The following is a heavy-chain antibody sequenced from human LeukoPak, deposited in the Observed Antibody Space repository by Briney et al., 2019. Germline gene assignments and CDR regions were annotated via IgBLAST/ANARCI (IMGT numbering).Heavy chain of an antibody. V-gene: IGHV1-2*02. CDR2: INPNSGGT. J-gene: IGHJ2*01. Sequence: ASVKVSCKASGYTFTGHYMHWVRQAPGQGLEWMGWINPNSGGTNYAQKFQGRVTMTRDTSISTAYMELSRLRSDDTAVYYCARDRPYYYDSSGYAPWYFDLWGRGTLVTVSS. D-gene: IGHD3-22*01. CDR1: GYTFTGHY. CDR3: ARDRPYYYDSSGYAPWYFDL.